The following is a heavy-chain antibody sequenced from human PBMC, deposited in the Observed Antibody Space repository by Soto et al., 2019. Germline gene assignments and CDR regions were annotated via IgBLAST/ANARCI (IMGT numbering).Heavy chain of an antibody. J-gene: IGHJ4*02. V-gene: IGHV4-34*01. D-gene: IGHD1-7*01. CDR1: GVSFSGYY. CDR2: INHSGST. CDR3: ARGVVWNSGIDY. Sequence: SETLSLSCAVYGVSFSGYYWSWIRQPPGKGLEWIGEINHSGSTNYNPSLKSRVTISVDTSKNQFSLKLSSVTAADTAVYYCARGVVWNSGIDYWGQGTLVTVFS.